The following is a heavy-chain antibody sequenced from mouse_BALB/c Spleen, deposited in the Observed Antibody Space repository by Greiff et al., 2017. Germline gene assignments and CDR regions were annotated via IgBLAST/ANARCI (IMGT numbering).Heavy chain of an antibody. V-gene: IGHV5-9-4*01. J-gene: IGHJ4*01. D-gene: IGHD2-3*01. CDR1: GFTFSSYA. CDR3: ARDGDGYYDAMDY. CDR2: ISSGGSYT. Sequence: EVMLVESGGGLVKPGGSLKLSCAASGFTFSSYAMSWVRQSPEKRLEWVAEISSGGSYTYYPDTVTGRFTISRDNAKNTLYLEMSSLRSEDTAMYYCARDGDGYYDAMDYWGQGTSVTVSS.